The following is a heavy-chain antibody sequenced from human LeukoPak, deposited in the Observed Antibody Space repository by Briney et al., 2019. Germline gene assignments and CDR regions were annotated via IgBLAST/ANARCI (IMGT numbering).Heavy chain of an antibody. CDR1: GFTFSSYG. Sequence: GSLRVSCAASGFTFSSYGMHWVRQAPGKGLEWVAFIRYDGSNKYYADSVKGRFTISRDNSKNTLYLQMNSLRAEDTAVYYCAKEVSGSYYGDYWGQGTLVTVSS. V-gene: IGHV3-30*02. CDR3: AKEVSGSYYGDY. D-gene: IGHD1-26*01. J-gene: IGHJ4*02. CDR2: IRYDGSNK.